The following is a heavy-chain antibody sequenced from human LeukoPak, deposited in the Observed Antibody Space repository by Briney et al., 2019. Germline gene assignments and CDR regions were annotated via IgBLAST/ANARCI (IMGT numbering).Heavy chain of an antibody. CDR1: GYSISSGYY. Sequence: PSETLSLTCAVSGYSISSGYYWGWIRQPPGKGLEWIGSIYHSGSTYYNPSLKSRVTISVDTSKNQFSLKLSSVTAADTAVYYCARDFGLPFDYWGQGTLVTVSS. D-gene: IGHD3-3*01. CDR2: IYHSGST. V-gene: IGHV4-38-2*02. J-gene: IGHJ4*02. CDR3: ARDFGLPFDY.